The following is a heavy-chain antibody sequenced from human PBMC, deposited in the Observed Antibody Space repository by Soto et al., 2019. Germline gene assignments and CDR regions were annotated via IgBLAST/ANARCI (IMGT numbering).Heavy chain of an antibody. J-gene: IGHJ4*02. CDR1: GFTFSGYV. CDR2: ISRDGSNA. CDR3: ARDDEGRSDCDLGY. Sequence: QVQLVESGGGVVQPGRSLTLSCAASGFTFSGYVIHWVRQTPDKGLEWVAFISRDGSNAYYADSVKGRFTISRDNSKNTLYLEMNSLRVEDTAVYYCARDDEGRSDCDLGYWGQGTLVIVSS. V-gene: IGHV3-30-3*01. D-gene: IGHD2-21*01.